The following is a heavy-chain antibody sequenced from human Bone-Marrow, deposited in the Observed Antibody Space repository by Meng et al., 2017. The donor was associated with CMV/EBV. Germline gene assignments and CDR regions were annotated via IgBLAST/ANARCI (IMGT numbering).Heavy chain of an antibody. V-gene: IGHV6-1*01. D-gene: IGHD3-9*01. J-gene: IGHJ4*02. CDR2: TYYRSKWYN. CDR1: GNSVSSNSAT. CDR3: AKNEQWTIRD. Sequence: ISGNSVSSNSATWDWIRQSPSRGPEWLGRTYYRSKWYNNYAVSVKSRITISPDTSKNQFPLQLNSVTPEDTAVYFCAKNEQWTIRDWGQGTLVTVSS.